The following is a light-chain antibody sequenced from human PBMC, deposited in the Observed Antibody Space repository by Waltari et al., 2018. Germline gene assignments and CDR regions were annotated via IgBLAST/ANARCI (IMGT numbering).Light chain of an antibody. CDR1: SLSSSY. V-gene: IGLV3-19*01. CDR3: NSRDSSGNHVV. Sequence: SSELTQDPAVSVALGQTVRITCQGDSLSSSYASWYQQKPGQAPVLFIYGKNNRPSGIPDRFSGSSSGNTASLTITGAQAEDEADYYCNSRDSSGNHVVFGGGTKLTVL. J-gene: IGLJ2*01. CDR2: GKN.